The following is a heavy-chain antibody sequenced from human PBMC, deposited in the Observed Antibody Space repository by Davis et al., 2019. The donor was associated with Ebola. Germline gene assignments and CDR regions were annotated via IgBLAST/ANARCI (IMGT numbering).Heavy chain of an antibody. Sequence: PGGSLRLSCAASEFTFSSYGMTWVRQAPGKGLEWVSSISAGGTAPYYADSVKGRFIISRDSAENTVYLQMNSLRDEDTAIYYCARDTKVDYWGQGTLVTVSS. CDR2: ISAGGTAP. V-gene: IGHV3-23*01. J-gene: IGHJ4*02. CDR3: ARDTKVDY. D-gene: IGHD1-1*01. CDR1: EFTFSSYG.